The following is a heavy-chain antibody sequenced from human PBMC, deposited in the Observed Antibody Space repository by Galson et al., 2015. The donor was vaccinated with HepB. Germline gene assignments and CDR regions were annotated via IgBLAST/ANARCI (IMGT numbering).Heavy chain of an antibody. D-gene: IGHD3-10*01. CDR1: GFTFSSYA. CDR3: AKVGKVWFGELGTSDY. V-gene: IGHV3-23*01. CDR2: ISGSGGST. J-gene: IGHJ4*02. Sequence: SLRLSCAASGFTFSSYAMSWVRQAPGKGLEWVSAISGSGGSTYYADSVKGRFTISRDNSKNTLYLQMNSLRAEDTAVYYCAKVGKVWFGELGTSDYWGQGTLVTVSA.